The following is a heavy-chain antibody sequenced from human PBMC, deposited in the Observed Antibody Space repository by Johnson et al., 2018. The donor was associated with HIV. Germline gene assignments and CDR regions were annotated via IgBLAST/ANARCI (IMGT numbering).Heavy chain of an antibody. CDR3: ARLRSGNRAFDI. Sequence: MQLVESGGGLVQPGGSLRLSCAASGFTFSSYWMSWVRQAPGKGLEWVANIKQDGSEKYYVDSVKGRFSISRDNAKNSLHLQMNSLRAEDTAVYYCARLRSGNRAFDIWGQGTMVTVSS. CDR1: GFTFSSYW. J-gene: IGHJ3*02. D-gene: IGHD2-15*01. CDR2: IKQDGSEK. V-gene: IGHV3-7*03.